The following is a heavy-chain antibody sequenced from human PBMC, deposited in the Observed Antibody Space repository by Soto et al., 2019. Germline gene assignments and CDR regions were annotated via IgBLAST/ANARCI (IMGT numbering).Heavy chain of an antibody. Sequence: GGSLRLSCAASGFTFSSYAMSWVRQAPGKGLEWVSAISGSGGSTYYADSVKGRFTISRDNSKNTLYLQMNSLRAEDTAVYYCAKGGHGVYDYYYYYYMDVWGKGTTVTVSS. CDR3: AKGGHGVYDYYYYYYMDV. D-gene: IGHD2-8*01. J-gene: IGHJ6*03. CDR2: ISGSGGST. CDR1: GFTFSSYA. V-gene: IGHV3-23*01.